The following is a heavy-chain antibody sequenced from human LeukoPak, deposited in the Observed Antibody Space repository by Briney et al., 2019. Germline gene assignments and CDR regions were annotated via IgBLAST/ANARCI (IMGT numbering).Heavy chain of an antibody. CDR3: ARGPGATVFDY. CDR1: GYTFTSYY. D-gene: IGHD4-17*01. CDR2: INPSGGST. J-gene: IGHJ4*02. V-gene: IGHV1-46*01. Sequence: ASVKVSCKASGYTFTSYYMHWVRQAPGQGLEWMGIINPSGGSTSYAQKFQGRVTMTRDMSTSTVYMELRSLRSEDTAVYYCARGPGATVFDYWGQGTLVTVSS.